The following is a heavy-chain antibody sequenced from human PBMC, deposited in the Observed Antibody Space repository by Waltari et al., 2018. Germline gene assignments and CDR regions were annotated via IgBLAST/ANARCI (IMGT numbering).Heavy chain of an antibody. CDR3: AKDLYWFEY. V-gene: IGHV3-23*01. J-gene: IGHJ4*02. CDR2: MSGSGATT. CDR1: GFTFSTYA. D-gene: IGHD2-8*02. Sequence: EAQLLESGGGLVQPGGSLRLSCAASGFTFSTYAMSWVRRAPGRGRGWVSGMSGSGATTYYAGSVKGRFTISRDKSKNTLYLQMNSLRPEDTAVYYCAKDLYWFEYWGQGTLVTVSS.